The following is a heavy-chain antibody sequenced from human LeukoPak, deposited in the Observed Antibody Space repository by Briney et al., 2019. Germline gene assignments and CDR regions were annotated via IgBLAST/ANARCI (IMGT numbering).Heavy chain of an antibody. D-gene: IGHD3-10*01. Sequence: EASVKVSCKASGYTYINYGISWVRQAPGQGLEWMGGIIPIFGTANYAQKFQGRVTITADESTSTAYMELSSLRSEDTAVYYCARDNYGSGSWGSDYWGQGTLVTVSS. J-gene: IGHJ4*02. CDR3: ARDNYGSGSWGSDY. CDR2: IIPIFGTA. V-gene: IGHV1-69*13. CDR1: GYTYINYG.